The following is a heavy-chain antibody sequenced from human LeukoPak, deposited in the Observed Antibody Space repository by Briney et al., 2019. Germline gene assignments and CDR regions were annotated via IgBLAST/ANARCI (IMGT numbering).Heavy chain of an antibody. Sequence: GESLKISCKGSGYSFTSSWIGWVRQMPGKGLEWMGIIYPGDSDTRYSPSFQGQVTMSANKSTSTAYLQWSSSLKASDTAMYYCTRLRNAFDIWGQGTMVTVSS. CDR1: GYSFTSSW. CDR2: IYPGDSDT. V-gene: IGHV5-51*01. J-gene: IGHJ3*02. CDR3: TRLRNAFDI.